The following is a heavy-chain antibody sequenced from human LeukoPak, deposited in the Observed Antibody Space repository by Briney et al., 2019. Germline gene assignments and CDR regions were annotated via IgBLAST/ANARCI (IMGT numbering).Heavy chain of an antibody. D-gene: IGHD5-18*01. V-gene: IGHV4-34*01. CDR1: GGSFSGYY. Sequence: PSETLSVTCAVYGGSFSGYYWSWIRQPPGNGLEWIGEINHSGSTNYNPSLKSRVTISVDTSKNQFSLKLSSVTAADTAVYYCAGGYSYVDYWGQGTLVTVSS. CDR2: INHSGST. J-gene: IGHJ4*02. CDR3: AGGYSYVDY.